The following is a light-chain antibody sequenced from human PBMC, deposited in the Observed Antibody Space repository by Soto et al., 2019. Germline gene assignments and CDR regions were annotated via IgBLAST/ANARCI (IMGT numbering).Light chain of an antibody. V-gene: IGKV3-20*01. CDR3: QQFGSSPIT. CDR2: GAS. J-gene: IGKJ5*01. Sequence: EIVLTQSPVTLSLSPGERATLSCRASQSVSSSYLAWYQQKPGQAPRLLIYGASSRATGIPDRFSGGGSGTDFTLTISRLEPEDFAVYYCQQFGSSPITFGQGTRLEIK. CDR1: QSVSSSY.